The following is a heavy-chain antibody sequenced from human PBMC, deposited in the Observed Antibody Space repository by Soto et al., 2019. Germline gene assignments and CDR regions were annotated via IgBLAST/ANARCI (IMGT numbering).Heavy chain of an antibody. Sequence: QVQLQESGPGLVKPSETLSLTCTVSGGSISSYYWSWIRQPPGKGLEWIGYIYYSGSTNYNPSLKSRVTISVDTSKNQFSLKLSSVTAADTAVYYCARSTGYMDVWGKGTTVTVSS. CDR3: ARSTGYMDV. V-gene: IGHV4-59*01. CDR1: GGSISSYY. J-gene: IGHJ6*03. CDR2: IYYSGST.